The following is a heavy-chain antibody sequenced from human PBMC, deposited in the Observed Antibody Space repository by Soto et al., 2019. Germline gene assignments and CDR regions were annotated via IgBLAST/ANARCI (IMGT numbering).Heavy chain of an antibody. D-gene: IGHD4-17*01. CDR2: VSVVGRNK. V-gene: IGHV3-48*03. CDR1: GFTFSSHE. Sequence: EVQLVESGGGLVQPGGSLTLSCVASGFTFSSHEMKWVRQAPGKGLEWVSYVSVVGRNKHYADSVKGRFTISRDNAKNSLYLQMKSLRAEDTAVYYCARARYYGYHYSGMDVWGQGTTVTVS. CDR3: ARARYYGYHYSGMDV. J-gene: IGHJ6*02.